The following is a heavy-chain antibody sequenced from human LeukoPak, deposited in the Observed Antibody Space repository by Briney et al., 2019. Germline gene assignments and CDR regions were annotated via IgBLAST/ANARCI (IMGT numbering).Heavy chain of an antibody. J-gene: IGHJ4*02. Sequence: ASVKVSCKASGYTFTAYHMHWVRQAPGQGLEWMGRINPNSGGTNYAQKFQDRVTMTRDTSISTAYMELSRLRSDDTAVYYCAGDDRKGWELNYWGQGTLVTVSS. CDR3: AGDDRKGWELNY. D-gene: IGHD1-26*01. V-gene: IGHV1-2*06. CDR1: GYTFTAYH. CDR2: INPNSGGT.